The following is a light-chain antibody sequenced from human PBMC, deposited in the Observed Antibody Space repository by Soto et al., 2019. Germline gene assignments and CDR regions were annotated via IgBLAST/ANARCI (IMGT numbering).Light chain of an antibody. J-gene: IGKJ1*01. CDR3: QQRSNWTRT. CDR2: DAS. Sequence: EIVFTQSPGTLSLSPGERATLSCRASQSVSNNYLAWYQQKPGQAPRLLIYDASNRETGIPARFSGSGSGTEFTLTISSLEPEDFAVDDCQQRSNWTRTFGQGTKVDIK. CDR1: QSVSNNY. V-gene: IGKV3-11*01.